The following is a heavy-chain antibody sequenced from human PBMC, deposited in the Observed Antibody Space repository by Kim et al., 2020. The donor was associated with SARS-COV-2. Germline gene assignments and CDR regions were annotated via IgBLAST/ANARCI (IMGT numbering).Heavy chain of an antibody. V-gene: IGHV3-33*01. CDR1: GFTFSSYG. CDR2: IWYDGSNK. D-gene: IGHD6-13*01. CDR3: ARDSSSWYKYYYYYGMDV. J-gene: IGHJ6*02. Sequence: GGSLRLSCAASGFTFSSYGMHWVRQAPGKGLEWVAVIWYDGSNKYYADSVKGRFTISRDNSKNTLYLQMNSLRAEDTAVYYCARDSSSWYKYYYYYGMDVWGQGTTVTVSS.